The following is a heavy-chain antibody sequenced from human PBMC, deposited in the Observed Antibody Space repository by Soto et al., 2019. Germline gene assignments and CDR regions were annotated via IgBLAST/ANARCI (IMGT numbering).Heavy chain of an antibody. Sequence: GESLKISCKGSGYSFTSYWTGWVRQMPGKGLEWMGIIYPGDSDTRYSPSFQGQVTISADKSISTAYLQWSSLKASDTAMYYCARHRYYGSGSQYYYYGMDVWGQGTTVTVSS. CDR3: ARHRYYGSGSQYYYYGMDV. CDR1: GYSFTSYW. V-gene: IGHV5-51*01. J-gene: IGHJ6*02. CDR2: IYPGDSDT. D-gene: IGHD3-10*01.